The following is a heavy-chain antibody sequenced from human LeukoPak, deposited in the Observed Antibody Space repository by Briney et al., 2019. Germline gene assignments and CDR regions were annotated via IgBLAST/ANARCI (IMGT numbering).Heavy chain of an antibody. CDR2: INTNTGNP. D-gene: IGHD1-1*01. CDR1: GYTFTGYY. V-gene: IGHV7-4-1*02. Sequence: ASVKVSCKASGYTFTGYYMHWVRQAPGQGLEWMGWINTNTGNPTYAQGFTGRFVFSLDTSVSTAYLQISSLKAEDTAVYYCARTRPRDNSGLGFDPWGQGTLVTVSS. J-gene: IGHJ5*02. CDR3: ARTRPRDNSGLGFDP.